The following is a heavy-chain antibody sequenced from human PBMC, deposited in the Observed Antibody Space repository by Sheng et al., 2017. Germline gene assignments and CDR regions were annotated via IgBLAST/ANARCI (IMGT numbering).Heavy chain of an antibody. CDR1: GGSISSSSYY. CDR3: AQKPDYYDSSGTSGWFDP. Sequence: QLQLQESGPGLVKPSETLSLTCTVSGGSISSSSYYWGWIRQPPGKGLEWIGSIYYSGSTYYNPSLKSRVTISVDTSKNQFSLKLSSVTAADTAVYYCAQKPDYYDSSGTSGWFDPWGQGTLVTVSS. D-gene: IGHD3-22*01. V-gene: IGHV4-39*07. CDR2: IYYSGST. J-gene: IGHJ5*02.